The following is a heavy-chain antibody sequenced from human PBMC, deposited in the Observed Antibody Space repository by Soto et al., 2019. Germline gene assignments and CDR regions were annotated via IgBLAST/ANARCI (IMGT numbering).Heavy chain of an antibody. Sequence: PSETLSLTCTVSGGSISSGGYYWSWIRQHPGKGLEWIGYIYYSGSTYYNPSLKSRVTISVDTSKNQFSLKLSSVTAADTTVYYCARDFSGWKFNYYYYGMDVWGQGTTVTVSS. CDR3: ARDFSGWKFNYYYYGMDV. CDR2: IYYSGST. D-gene: IGHD6-19*01. V-gene: IGHV4-31*03. J-gene: IGHJ6*02. CDR1: GGSISSGGYY.